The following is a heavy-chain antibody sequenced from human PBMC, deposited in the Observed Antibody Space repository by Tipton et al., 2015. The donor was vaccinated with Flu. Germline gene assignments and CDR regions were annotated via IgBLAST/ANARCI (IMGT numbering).Heavy chain of an antibody. V-gene: IGHV4-59*01. CDR3: AREGSGWYRKWFDP. Sequence: TLSLTCTVSGGSISSYYWSWIRQPPGKGLEWIGYIYYSGSTNYNPSFKSRVTISVDTSKNQFSLKLSSVTAADTAVYYCAREGSGWYRKWFDPWGQGTLVTVSS. J-gene: IGHJ5*02. CDR2: IYYSGST. CDR1: GGSISSYY. D-gene: IGHD6-19*01.